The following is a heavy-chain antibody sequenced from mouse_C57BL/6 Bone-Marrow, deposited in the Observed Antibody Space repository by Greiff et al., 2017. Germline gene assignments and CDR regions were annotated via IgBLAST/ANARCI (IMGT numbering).Heavy chain of an antibody. J-gene: IGHJ4*01. D-gene: IGHD1-1*01. CDR1: GYTFTSYW. CDR2: INPSSGYT. V-gene: IGHV1-7*01. CDR3: ARSYDYGSSHDYYAMDY. Sequence: QVQLQQSGAELAKPGASVKLSCKASGYTFTSYWMHWVKQRPGQGLEWIGYINPSSGYTKYNQTFKDKATLTADKSSSTAYMQLSSLTYEDSAVYYCARSYDYGSSHDYYAMDYWGQGTSVTVSS.